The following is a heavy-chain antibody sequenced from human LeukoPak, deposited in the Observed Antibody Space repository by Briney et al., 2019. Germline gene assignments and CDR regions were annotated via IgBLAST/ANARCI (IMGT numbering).Heavy chain of an antibody. V-gene: IGHV4-34*01. CDR2: INHIGST. Sequence: PSETLSLTCAVYGGSSSGYYWSWIRQPPGKGLEWIGEINHIGSTNYNPSLKSRVTISVDTSKNQFSLKLSSVTAADTAVYYCARGYGPYFDYWGQGTLVTVSS. D-gene: IGHD4-17*01. J-gene: IGHJ4*02. CDR3: ARGYGPYFDY. CDR1: GGSSSGYY.